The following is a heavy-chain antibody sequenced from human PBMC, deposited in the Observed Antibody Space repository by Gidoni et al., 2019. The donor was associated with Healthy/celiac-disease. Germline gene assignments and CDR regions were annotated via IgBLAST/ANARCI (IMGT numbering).Heavy chain of an antibody. CDR1: GFTFSTYS. CDR3: ARGPSYYYDSSGYSSGY. D-gene: IGHD3-22*01. Sequence: EVQLVESGGGLVKPGGSLRLSCAASGFTFSTYSMNWVRQAPGKGLEWVSYISRSSSYIYYADSVKGRFTISRDNAKNSLYLQMNSLRAEDTAVYYCARGPSYYYDSSGYSSGYWGQGTLVTVSS. V-gene: IGHV3-21*01. CDR2: ISRSSSYI. J-gene: IGHJ4*02.